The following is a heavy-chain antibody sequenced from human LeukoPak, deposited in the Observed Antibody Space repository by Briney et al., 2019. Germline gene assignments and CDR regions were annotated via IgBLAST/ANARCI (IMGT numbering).Heavy chain of an antibody. J-gene: IGHJ4*02. Sequence: GGSLRLSCAASGFTFSSYEMNWVRQAPGKGLEWVSYISRSGSTIYYADSVKGRFTISRDNAKNSLYLQMSSLRAEDTTVYYCGSGYDIDYWGQGILVTASP. V-gene: IGHV3-48*03. CDR3: GSGYDIDY. D-gene: IGHD2-2*01. CDR2: ISRSGSTI. CDR1: GFTFSSYE.